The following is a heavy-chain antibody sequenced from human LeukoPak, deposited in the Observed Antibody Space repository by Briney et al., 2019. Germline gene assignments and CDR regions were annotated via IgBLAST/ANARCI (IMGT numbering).Heavy chain of an antibody. J-gene: IGHJ6*03. Sequence: SETLSLTCTVSGGSISSYYWSWIRQPAGKGLEWIGRIYTSGSANYNPSLKSRVTMSVDTSKNQFSLKLSSVTAADTAVYYCASGSDYYYYMDVWGKGTTVTVSS. CDR2: IYTSGSA. V-gene: IGHV4-4*07. D-gene: IGHD3-10*01. CDR1: GGSISSYY. CDR3: ASGSDYYYYMDV.